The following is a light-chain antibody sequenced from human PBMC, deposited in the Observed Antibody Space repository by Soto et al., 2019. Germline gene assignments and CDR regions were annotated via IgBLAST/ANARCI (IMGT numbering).Light chain of an antibody. CDR1: QSVSSNN. J-gene: IGKJ5*01. Sequence: EIVLTQSPGTLSLSPGERATLSCRASQSVSSNNLAWYQQRPGQAPRVVIYGASTRATGIPERFSGSGSGTDFTLTISRLEPEDFAVYYCQQYGRSPYTFGLGTRLEIK. CDR3: QQYGRSPYT. V-gene: IGKV3-20*01. CDR2: GAS.